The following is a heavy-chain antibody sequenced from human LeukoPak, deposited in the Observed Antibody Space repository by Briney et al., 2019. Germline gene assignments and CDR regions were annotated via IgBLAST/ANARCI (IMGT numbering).Heavy chain of an antibody. CDR1: GASISALL. J-gene: IGHJ4*02. CDR2: IYSSEST. CDR3: ARKDGDY. V-gene: IGHV4-4*07. Sequence: SETLSLTCTLSGASISALLCTGFRPPAGERVEWSGLIYSSESTLFNPSLKSRVAMSVDLTKNQLSLKLTSVTAADTPMYYCARKDGDYWGREPWSPSRQ.